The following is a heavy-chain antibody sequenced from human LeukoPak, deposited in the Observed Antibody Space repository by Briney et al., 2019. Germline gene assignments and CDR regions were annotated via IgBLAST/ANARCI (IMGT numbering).Heavy chain of an antibody. J-gene: IGHJ4*02. D-gene: IGHD6-25*01. CDR2: IYYSGST. V-gene: IGHV4-59*08. CDR3: ARLYQGKRPPDY. Sequence: SETLSLTCTLSGGSISSYYWSWIRQPPGKGLEWIGYIYYSGSTNYNPSLKSRVTISVDTSKNQFSLKLSSVTAADTAVYFCARLYQGKRPPDYWGQGTLVTVSS. CDR1: GGSISSYY.